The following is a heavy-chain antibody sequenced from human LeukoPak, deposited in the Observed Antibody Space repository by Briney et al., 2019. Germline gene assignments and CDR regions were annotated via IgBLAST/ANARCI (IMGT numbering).Heavy chain of an antibody. J-gene: IGHJ6*02. Sequence: GGSLRLSCAASGFTFSSYWMSWVRQAPGKGLEWVSAISGSGGSTYYADSVKGRFTISRDNSKNTLYLQMNSLRAEDTAVYCCAKVGGYYYGMDVWGQGTTVTVSS. CDR2: ISGSGGST. CDR3: AKVGGYYYGMDV. D-gene: IGHD3-16*01. V-gene: IGHV3-23*01. CDR1: GFTFSSYW.